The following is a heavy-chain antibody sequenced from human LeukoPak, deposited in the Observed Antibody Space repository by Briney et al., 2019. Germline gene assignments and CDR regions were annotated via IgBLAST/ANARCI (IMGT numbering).Heavy chain of an antibody. J-gene: IGHJ4*02. D-gene: IGHD3-22*01. CDR3: STTDSSGYRHFDY. Sequence: SETLSLTCTVSGGSITSYYWNWIRQPAGKGLEWIWRIYTSGNTNYNPSLKSRVTISLDASKNQFSLKLSSVTAADTAVYYCSTTDSSGYRHFDYWGQGTLVTVSS. CDR1: GGSITSYY. CDR2: IYTSGNT. V-gene: IGHV4-4*07.